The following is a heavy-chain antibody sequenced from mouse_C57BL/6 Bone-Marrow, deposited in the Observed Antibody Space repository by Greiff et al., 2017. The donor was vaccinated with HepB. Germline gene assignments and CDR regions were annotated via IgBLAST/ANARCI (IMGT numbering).Heavy chain of an antibody. CDR1: GYTFTNYW. Sequence: QVQLKESGAELVRPGTSVKMSCKASGYTFTNYWIGWAKQRPGHGLEWIGDIYPGGGYTNYNEKFKGKATLTADKSSSTAYMQFSSLTSEDSAIYYCARKGPYDYANWYFDVWGTGTTVTVSS. CDR2: IYPGGGYT. CDR3: ARKGPYDYANWYFDV. J-gene: IGHJ1*03. D-gene: IGHD2-4*01. V-gene: IGHV1-63*01.